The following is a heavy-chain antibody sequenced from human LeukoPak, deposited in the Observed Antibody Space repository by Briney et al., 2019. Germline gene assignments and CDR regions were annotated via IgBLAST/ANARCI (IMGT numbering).Heavy chain of an antibody. CDR1: GASISSYY. J-gene: IGHJ4*02. V-gene: IGHV4-59*01. Sequence: SETLSLTCTVSGASISSYYWSWIRQPPGKGLEWIGYIFYRGSTNYNPSLKSRVTISVDTSKNQFSLRLSSVTAADTVVYYCASGPYPAAGTDHQFDYWGQGTLVTVSS. D-gene: IGHD6-13*01. CDR3: ASGPYPAAGTDHQFDY. CDR2: IFYRGST.